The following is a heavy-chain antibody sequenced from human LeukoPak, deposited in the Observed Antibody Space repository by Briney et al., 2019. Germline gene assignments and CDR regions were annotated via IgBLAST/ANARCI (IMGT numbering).Heavy chain of an antibody. Sequence: ASVKVSRKASGYTFTGYDINWVRQATGQGLEWMGWMNPNSGNTGYAQKFQGRVTMTRNTSISTAYMELSSLRSEDTAVYYCARALSLRHSSSSSRLYYFDYWGQGTLVTVSS. D-gene: IGHD6-6*01. CDR3: ARALSLRHSSSSSRLYYFDY. J-gene: IGHJ4*02. CDR1: GYTFTGYD. V-gene: IGHV1-8*01. CDR2: MNPNSGNT.